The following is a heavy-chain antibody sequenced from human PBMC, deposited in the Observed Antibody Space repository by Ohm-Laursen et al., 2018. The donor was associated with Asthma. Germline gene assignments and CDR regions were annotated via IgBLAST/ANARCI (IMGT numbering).Heavy chain of an antibody. CDR3: AREPGIAVAGTVDY. J-gene: IGHJ4*02. Sequence: SLRLSCTAPGFTFSSYWMSWVRQAPGKGLEWVANIKQDGSEKYYVDSVKGRFTISRDNAKNSLYLQMNSLRAEDTAVYYCAREPGIAVAGTVDYWGQGTLVTVSS. CDR1: GFTFSSYW. V-gene: IGHV3-7*01. D-gene: IGHD6-19*01. CDR2: IKQDGSEK.